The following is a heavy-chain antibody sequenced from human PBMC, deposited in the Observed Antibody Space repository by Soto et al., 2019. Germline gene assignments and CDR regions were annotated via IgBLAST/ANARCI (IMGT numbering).Heavy chain of an antibody. Sequence: GGSLRLSCAASGFTFDDYAMHWVRQAPGKGLEWVSGISWNSGSIGYADSVKGRFTISRDNAKNSLYLQMNSLRAEDTALYYCAKDITYSSSWYGNPVDYWGQGTLVTISS. J-gene: IGHJ4*02. D-gene: IGHD6-13*01. V-gene: IGHV3-9*01. CDR1: GFTFDDYA. CDR3: AKDITYSSSWYGNPVDY. CDR2: ISWNSGSI.